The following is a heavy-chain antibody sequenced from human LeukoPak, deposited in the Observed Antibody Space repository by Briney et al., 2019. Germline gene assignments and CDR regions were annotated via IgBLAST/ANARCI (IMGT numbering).Heavy chain of an antibody. Sequence: ASVKVSCKASGGTFSSFAISWVRQAPGQGLEWMGRIIPILGIANYAQKFQGRVTITADKSTSTAYMELSSLRSEDTAVYYCATVVPAAYFDYWGQETLVTVSS. J-gene: IGHJ4*02. CDR1: GGTFSSFA. CDR3: ATVVPAAYFDY. D-gene: IGHD2-2*01. CDR2: IIPILGIA. V-gene: IGHV1-69*04.